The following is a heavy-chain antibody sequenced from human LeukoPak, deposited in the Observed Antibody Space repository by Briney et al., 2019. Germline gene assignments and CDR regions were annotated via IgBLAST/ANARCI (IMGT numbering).Heavy chain of an antibody. J-gene: IGHJ4*02. D-gene: IGHD6-6*01. CDR1: GFSISRYN. Sequence: GGSLRLACAASGFSISRYNMNWVRQAPGKGLEWISYISTTTITIYYSDSVKGRFTIFRDNARNSVYLQMNSLRVEDTAVYYCARDRLEGPQYTSSSAPDYWGQGTLVTVSS. CDR2: ISTTTITI. V-gene: IGHV3-48*01. CDR3: ARDRLEGPQYTSSSAPDY.